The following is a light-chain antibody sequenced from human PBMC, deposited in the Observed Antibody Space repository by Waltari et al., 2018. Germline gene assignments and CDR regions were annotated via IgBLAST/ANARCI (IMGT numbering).Light chain of an antibody. CDR1: HSVSRA. CDR2: GAS. V-gene: IGKV3-20*01. Sequence: EIVLKQSPGTLSLSPGERATLSCRASHSVSRALAWYQQNPGQAPRLLIYGASNRATGIPDRFSGSGSGTDFSLIISRLEPEDFAVYYCQHYVSLPVTFGQGTKVEIK. CDR3: QHYVSLPVT. J-gene: IGKJ1*01.